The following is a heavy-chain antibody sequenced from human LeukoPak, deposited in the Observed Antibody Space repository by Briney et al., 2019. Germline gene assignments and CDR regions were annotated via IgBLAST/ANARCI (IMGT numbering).Heavy chain of an antibody. CDR1: GYTFTSYG. J-gene: IGHJ3*02. CDR2: ISAYNGNT. D-gene: IGHD2-15*01. CDR3: ARPSRDIVVVVAATEDDAFDI. Sequence: GASVKVSCKASGYTFTSYGISWVRQAPGQGLEWMGWISAYNGNTNYAQKLQGRGTMTTDTSTSTAYMELRSLRSDDTAVYYCARPSRDIVVVVAATEDDAFDIWGQGTMVAVSS. V-gene: IGHV1-18*01.